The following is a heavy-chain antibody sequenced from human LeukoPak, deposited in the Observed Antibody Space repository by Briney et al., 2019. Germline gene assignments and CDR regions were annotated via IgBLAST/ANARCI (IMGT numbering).Heavy chain of an antibody. J-gene: IGHJ4*02. V-gene: IGHV4-30-4*01. CDR1: GGSISSGDYY. CDR3: ARALYSMTTVTTEYWFDY. Sequence: PSQTLSLTCTVSGGSISSGDYYWSWLRQPPGKGLGWIGYIYYSGSTYYNPSLQSRVIISVDTSKNQFSLKLTSVTAADTAVYYCARALYSMTTVTTEYWFDYWGQGTLVTVSS. CDR2: IYYSGST. D-gene: IGHD4-17*01.